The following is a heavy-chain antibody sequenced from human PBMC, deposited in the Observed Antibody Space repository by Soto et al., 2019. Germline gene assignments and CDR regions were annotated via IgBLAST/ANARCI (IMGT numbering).Heavy chain of an antibody. CDR3: ARYITSPDY. V-gene: IGHV3-30-3*01. CDR1: GFTFSSYA. CDR2: ISYDGSNK. J-gene: IGHJ4*02. D-gene: IGHD3-10*01. Sequence: QVQLVESGGGVVQPGRSLRLSCAASGFTFSSYAMHWVRQASGKGLEWVAVISYDGSNKYYADSVKGRFTISRDNSKNTLYLQMNSLRAEDTAVYYCARYITSPDYWGQGTQVTVSS.